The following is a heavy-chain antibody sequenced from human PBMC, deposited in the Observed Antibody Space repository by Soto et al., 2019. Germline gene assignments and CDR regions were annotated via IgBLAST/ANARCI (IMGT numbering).Heavy chain of an antibody. CDR3: ARNSDYSPVPEADGV. V-gene: IGHV3-53*02. J-gene: IGHJ4*02. CDR2: IYSNGDT. D-gene: IGHD4-4*01. Sequence: EVQLVETGGGLIQPGGSLRLSCAASGFSGGSNYMTWVLQSPGKGLEWVSLIYSNGDTDYADSVKGRFSISRDNFKNTLYLQLNNLRAEDTAVYHCARNSDYSPVPEADGVWGRGTLVTVSS. CDR1: GFSGGSNY.